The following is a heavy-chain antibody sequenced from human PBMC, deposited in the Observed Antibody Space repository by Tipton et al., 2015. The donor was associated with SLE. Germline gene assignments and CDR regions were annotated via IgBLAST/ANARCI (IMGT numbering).Heavy chain of an antibody. J-gene: IGHJ4*02. V-gene: IGHV4-34*01. Sequence: LRLSCAVYGGSFNDHYWSWIRQSPGKGLEWIGEINHSGSTNYNSSLKSRVTMSVDTSKNQFSLKLTSVTAADTAVYYCARAGRSFDYWGQGTLVTVSS. D-gene: IGHD3-10*01. CDR3: ARAGRSFDY. CDR1: GGSFNDHY. CDR2: INHSGST.